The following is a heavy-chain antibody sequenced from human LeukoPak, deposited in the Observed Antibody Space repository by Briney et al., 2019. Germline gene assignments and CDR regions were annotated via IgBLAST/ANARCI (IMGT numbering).Heavy chain of an antibody. CDR1: GYTFTTYA. J-gene: IGHJ4*02. Sequence: ASVKVSCKASGYTFTTYAMSWVRQAPGQGLEGMGWINPNTGNPTYAPGFTGRFVFSLDTSVSTAYLQISSLKAEDTAVYFCASSYCSGGHCYPQQTVYYFDFWGQGTLVTVSS. CDR2: INPNTGNP. CDR3: ASSYCSGGHCYPQQTVYYFDF. D-gene: IGHD2-15*01. V-gene: IGHV7-4-1*02.